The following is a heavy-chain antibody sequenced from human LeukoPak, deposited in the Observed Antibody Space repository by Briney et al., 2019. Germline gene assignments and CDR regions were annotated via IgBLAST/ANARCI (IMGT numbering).Heavy chain of an antibody. Sequence: GGSLSLSCVSSGITFSTSGMHWVRQSPGKGLDWVAFIRNDGNKYNYAESVKDRFTISRDNSKNTLYLQMDSLSAEDTAVYYCVKVDTWGQGTLVTVSS. CDR2: IRNDGNKY. CDR1: GITFSTSG. D-gene: IGHD5-18*01. J-gene: IGHJ4*02. V-gene: IGHV3-30*02. CDR3: VKVDT.